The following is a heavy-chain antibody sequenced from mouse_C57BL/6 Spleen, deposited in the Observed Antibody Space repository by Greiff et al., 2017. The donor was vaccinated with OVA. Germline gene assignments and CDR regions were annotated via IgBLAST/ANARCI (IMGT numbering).Heavy chain of an antibody. CDR1: GYTFTSYG. CDR3: ARSGDSSGYYDMDY. CDR2: IYPRSGNT. V-gene: IGHV1-81*01. J-gene: IGHJ4*01. D-gene: IGHD3-2*02. Sequence: QVQLQQSGAELARPGASVKLSCKASGYTFTSYGISWVKQRTGQGLEWIGEIYPRSGNTYYNEKFKGKATLTADKSSSTAYMELRSLTSEDSAVYFCARSGDSSGYYDMDYWGQGTSVTVAS.